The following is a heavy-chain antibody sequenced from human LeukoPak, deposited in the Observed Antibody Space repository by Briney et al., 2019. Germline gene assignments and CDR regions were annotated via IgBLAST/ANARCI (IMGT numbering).Heavy chain of an antibody. CDR1: GYTFTSYD. D-gene: IGHD6-13*01. J-gene: IGHJ6*03. CDR3: ARGGRFIAAAGNAYYYYYYMDV. V-gene: IGHV1-8*01. CDR2: MNPNSGNT. Sequence: ASLKVSSKASGYTFTSYDINWVRQAPGQGLEWMGWMNPNSGNTGYAQKFQGRVTITRNTSISTAYMELSSLRSEDTAVYYCARGGRFIAAAGNAYYYYYYMDVWGKGTTVTVSS.